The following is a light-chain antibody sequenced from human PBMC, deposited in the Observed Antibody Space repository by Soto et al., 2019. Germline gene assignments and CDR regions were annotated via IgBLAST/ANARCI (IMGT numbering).Light chain of an antibody. CDR1: QSVGSN. CDR2: AAS. V-gene: IGKV3-15*01. Sequence: EIMMKHSPATLSVSPCESATLSSRASQSVGSNLAWYQQKPGQAPRLLIYAASTRATGIPARFSGSGSGTEFTLTISSLQPEDFATYFCQQAFSAEWTFGQGTKVDI. CDR3: QQAFSAEWT. J-gene: IGKJ1*01.